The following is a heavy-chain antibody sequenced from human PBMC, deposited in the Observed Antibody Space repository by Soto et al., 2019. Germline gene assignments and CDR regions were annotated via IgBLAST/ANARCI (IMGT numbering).Heavy chain of an antibody. CDR1: GFTVSSNY. CDR3: ARRGVISYYSYYMDV. D-gene: IGHD3-16*02. J-gene: IGHJ6*03. CDR2: IYSGGST. Sequence: EVQLVESGGGLVQPGGSLRLSCAASGFTVSSNYMSWVRQAPGKGLEWVSVIYSGGSTYYADSVKGRFTISRHNSKNPLYLQMNSLRAEDTTVYYCARRGVISYYSYYMDVRGKGTTVTVSS. V-gene: IGHV3-53*04.